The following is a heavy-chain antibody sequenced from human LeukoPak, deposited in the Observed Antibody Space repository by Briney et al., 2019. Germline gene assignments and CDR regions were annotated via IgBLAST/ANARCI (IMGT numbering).Heavy chain of an antibody. V-gene: IGHV3-7*03. CDR2: IKQDGSEK. CDR3: ARDRVAAAGTNWFDP. CDR1: GFTFSSYW. D-gene: IGHD6-13*01. Sequence: GGSLRLSCAASGFTFSSYWMNWVRQAPGKGLEWVANIKQDGSEKYYVDSVKGRFTISRDNAKNSLYLQMNSLRAEDTAVYYCARDRVAAAGTNWFDPWGQGTLVTVSS. J-gene: IGHJ5*02.